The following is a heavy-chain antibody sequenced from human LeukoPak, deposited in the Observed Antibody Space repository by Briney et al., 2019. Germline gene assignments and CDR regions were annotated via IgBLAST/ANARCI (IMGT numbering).Heavy chain of an antibody. CDR1: GFTFSNYG. CDR3: AKDTATWYGDFDY. D-gene: IGHD3-10*01. J-gene: IGHJ4*02. V-gene: IGHV3-30*18. Sequence: PGGSLRLSCAASGFTFSNYGMHWVRQAPGKGLEWVAVISYDGSNKYYADSVKGRFTISRDNSENTLYLQMNSLRAEDTAVYYCAKDTATWYGDFDYWGQGTLVTVSS. CDR2: ISYDGSNK.